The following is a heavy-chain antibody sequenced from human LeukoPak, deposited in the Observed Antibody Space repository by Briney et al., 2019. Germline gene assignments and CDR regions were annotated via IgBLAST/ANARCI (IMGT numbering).Heavy chain of an antibody. D-gene: IGHD6-19*01. CDR2: IWYDGSNK. V-gene: IGHV3-33*01. J-gene: IGHJ4*02. Sequence: PGGPLRLSCAASGFTFSSYGMRWVRQAPGKGLEWVAVIWYDGSNKYYADSVKGRFTISRDNSKNTLYLQMSSLRAEDRAVYYCARDKGIAVAGLDYWGQGTLVTVSS. CDR3: ARDKGIAVAGLDY. CDR1: GFTFSSYG.